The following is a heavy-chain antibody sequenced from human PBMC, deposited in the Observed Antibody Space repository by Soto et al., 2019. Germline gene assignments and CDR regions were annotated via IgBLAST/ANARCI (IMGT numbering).Heavy chain of an antibody. CDR1: GGTFSSYA. CDR3: ARSTYYDFWSGYYKDYGMDV. Sequence: ASVKVSCKASGGTFSSYAISWVRQAPGQGLEWMGGIIPIFGTANYAQKFQGRVTITADESTSTAYMELSSLRSEDTAVYYCARSTYYDFWSGYYKDYGMDVWGQGTTVSVSS. CDR2: IIPIFGTA. V-gene: IGHV1-69*13. J-gene: IGHJ6*02. D-gene: IGHD3-3*01.